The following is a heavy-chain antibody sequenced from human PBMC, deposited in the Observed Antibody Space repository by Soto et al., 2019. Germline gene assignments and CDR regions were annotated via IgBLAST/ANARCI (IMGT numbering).Heavy chain of an antibody. J-gene: IGHJ4*02. CDR3: ARARKAAYITGGFDS. CDR2: SSYGGIT. D-gene: IGHD3-3*01. CDR1: DGSISDYY. V-gene: IGHV4-59*01. Sequence: QVQLQESGPGLVKPSETLSLTCTVSDGSISDYYWSWIRQSPEKGLEYIAYSSYGGITNINPDLNSRVTISIDTSKNQFSLKVTSLTAADTAVYYCARARKAAYITGGFDSWGQGTLVTVSS.